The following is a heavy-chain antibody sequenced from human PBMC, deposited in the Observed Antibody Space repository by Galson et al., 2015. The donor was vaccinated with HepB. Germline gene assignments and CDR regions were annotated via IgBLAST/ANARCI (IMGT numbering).Heavy chain of an antibody. D-gene: IGHD3-22*01. V-gene: IGHV4-31*03. CDR3: ARGSSGYYLGPFDI. CDR1: GGSISSGGYY. CDR2: IYYSGST. Sequence: TLSLTCTVSGGSISSGGYYWSWIRQHPGKGLEWIGYIYYSGSTYYNPSLKSRVTISVDTSKNQFSLKLSSVTAADTAVYYCARGSSGYYLGPFDIWGQGTMVTVSS. J-gene: IGHJ3*02.